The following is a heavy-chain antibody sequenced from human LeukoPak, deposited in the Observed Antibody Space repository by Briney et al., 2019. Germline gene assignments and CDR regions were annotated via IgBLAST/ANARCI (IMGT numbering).Heavy chain of an antibody. Sequence: PSETLSLTCTVSGGSISSYYWSWIRQPPGKGLEWIGYIYYSGSTNYNPSLKSRVTISVDTSKNQFSLKLSSVTAADTAVYYCASMVRGAALDYWGQGTLVTVPS. D-gene: IGHD3-10*01. CDR2: IYYSGST. CDR1: GGSISSYY. V-gene: IGHV4-59*08. J-gene: IGHJ4*02. CDR3: ASMVRGAALDY.